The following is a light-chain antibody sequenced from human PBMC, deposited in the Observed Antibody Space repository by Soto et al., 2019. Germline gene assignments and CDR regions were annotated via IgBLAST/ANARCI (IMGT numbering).Light chain of an antibody. J-gene: IGLJ1*01. CDR3: CSYAGSYTFV. CDR1: SSDVGGYNY. V-gene: IGLV2-11*01. CDR2: DVS. Sequence: SVLTQSPSASGSPGQSVTISCTGTSSDVGGYNYVSWYQQHPGKAPKLMIYDVSKRPSGVPDRFSGSKSGNTASLTISGLQAEDEADYYCCSYAGSYTFVFGTGNKVTVL.